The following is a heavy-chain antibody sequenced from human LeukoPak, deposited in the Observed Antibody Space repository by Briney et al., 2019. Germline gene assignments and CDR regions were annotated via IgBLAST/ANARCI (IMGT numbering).Heavy chain of an antibody. V-gene: IGHV3-7*03. CDR1: GFTFSNYW. J-gene: IGHJ4*02. CDR3: ARDPTYYDFSSGYF. D-gene: IGHD3-3*01. CDR2: IKQDGSEK. Sequence: GGSLRLSCAASGFTFSNYWMSWVRQAPGKGLEWVANIKQDGSEKYYVDSVKGRFSISRDNAKNSLYLQMNSLRAEGTAVYYCARDPTYYDFSSGYFWGQGTLVTVSS.